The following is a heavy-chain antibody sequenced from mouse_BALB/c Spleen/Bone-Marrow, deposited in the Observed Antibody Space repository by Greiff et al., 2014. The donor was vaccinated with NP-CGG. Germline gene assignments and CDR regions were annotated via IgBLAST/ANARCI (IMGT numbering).Heavy chain of an antibody. J-gene: IGHJ4*01. CDR3: ARSDYGYYYYAMDY. D-gene: IGHD2-1*01. Sequence: VQLKESGPELVKPGASVKMSCKASGYTFTDYYVKWVKQSHGKSLEWIGDINPNNGDTFYNQKFKGKATLTVDKSSSTAYMQLDSLTSEDSALYYCARSDYGYYYYAMDYWGQGTSVTVSS. CDR2: INPNNGDT. V-gene: IGHV1-26*01. CDR1: GYTFTDYY.